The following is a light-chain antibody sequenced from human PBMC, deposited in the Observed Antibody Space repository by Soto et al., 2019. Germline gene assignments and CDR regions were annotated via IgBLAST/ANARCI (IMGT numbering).Light chain of an antibody. J-gene: IGKJ1*01. V-gene: IGKV3-11*01. CDR2: DAS. Sequence: EIVLTQSPATLSLSPGERATLSCRASQNVRSNLAWYQQKPGQPPRLLIYDASNRATGIPARFSGSGSGTDFTLAIGSLEPEDFAVYYCQHRSNWPWTFGQGTKVEIK. CDR3: QHRSNWPWT. CDR1: QNVRSN.